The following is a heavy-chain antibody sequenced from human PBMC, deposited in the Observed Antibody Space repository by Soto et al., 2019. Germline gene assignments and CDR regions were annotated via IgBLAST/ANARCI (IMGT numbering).Heavy chain of an antibody. CDR3: AREGLVLVPTTVNSDYYYHAMDV. J-gene: IGHJ6*02. Sequence: SVKVSCKASGGTFRSYAISWVRQAPGQGLEWMGGIIPRSATSNYAQKFQGRVTITADESTNTAYMELSSLRSEDTAVYYCAREGLVLVPTTVNSDYYYHAMDVWGPGTTVTVS. CDR1: GGTFRSYA. V-gene: IGHV1-69*13. CDR2: IIPRSATS. D-gene: IGHD2-2*01.